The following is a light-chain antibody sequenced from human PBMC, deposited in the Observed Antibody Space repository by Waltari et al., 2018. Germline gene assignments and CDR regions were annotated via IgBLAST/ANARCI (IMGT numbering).Light chain of an antibody. CDR1: YSFSSNY. CDR3: QHYGTSPPLT. J-gene: IGKJ4*01. CDR2: GSS. V-gene: IGKV3-20*01. Sequence: RVIYSFSSNYLAAYQQKPGQPPRHLIYGSSSRAAGGPVRFSGSGSGAEVTLTISRLEPEDFAVYYCQHYGTSPPLTFGGGTKVEIK.